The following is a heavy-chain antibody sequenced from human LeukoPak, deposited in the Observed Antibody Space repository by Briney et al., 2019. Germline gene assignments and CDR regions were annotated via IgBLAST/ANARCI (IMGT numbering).Heavy chain of an antibody. D-gene: IGHD3-22*01. Sequence: SETLSLTCAVYGGSFSGYYWSWIRQPPGKGLEWIGEINHSGSTNYNPSLKSRVTISVDTSKNQFSLKLSSVTAADTAVYYCARVYYYDSSGYWFPDYYYYYMDVWGKGTTVTISS. CDR3: ARVYYYDSSGYWFPDYYYYYMDV. V-gene: IGHV4-34*01. J-gene: IGHJ6*03. CDR2: INHSGST. CDR1: GGSFSGYY.